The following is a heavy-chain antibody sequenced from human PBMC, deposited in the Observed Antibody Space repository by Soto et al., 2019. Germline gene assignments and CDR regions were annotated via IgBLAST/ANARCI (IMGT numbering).Heavy chain of an antibody. CDR2: IFHSGNT. Sequence: SETLSLTCAVSGSSISSGYYWAWIRQPPGKGLEWIGSIFHSGNTYYNPSLKSRVTISVDTSKNQFSLKLSSVTAADTAVYYCARVGNRRFFDRFLDYWGQGTLVTVSS. J-gene: IGHJ4*02. D-gene: IGHD3-9*01. V-gene: IGHV4-38-2*01. CDR3: ARVGNRRFFDRFLDY. CDR1: GSSISSGYY.